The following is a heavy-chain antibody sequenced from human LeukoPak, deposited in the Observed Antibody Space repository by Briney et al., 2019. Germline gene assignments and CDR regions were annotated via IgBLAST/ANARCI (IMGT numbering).Heavy chain of an antibody. D-gene: IGHD3/OR15-3a*01. V-gene: IGHV3-7*01. CDR1: GFTFSSYW. J-gene: IGHJ6*03. Sequence: GGSLRLSCAASGFTFSSYWMSWVRQAPGKGREWVANIKQDGSEKYYVDSVKGQFTISRDNARNSLYLQMNSLRAEDTAVYYCARVGRHYYYMDVWGKGTTVTISS. CDR3: ARVGRHYYYMDV. CDR2: IKQDGSEK.